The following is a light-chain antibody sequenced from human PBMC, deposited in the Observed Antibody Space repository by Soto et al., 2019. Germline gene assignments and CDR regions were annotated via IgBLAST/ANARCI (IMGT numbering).Light chain of an antibody. Sequence: QSALTQPPSASGSPGQSVTISCTGTSNDVGDYNYVSWYQQHPGKAPKLMIYEVSKRPSGVPGRFSGSKSGNTASLTVSGLQAEDEADYYCSSYAGSSTIYVLGTGTKVT. CDR2: EVS. CDR3: SSYAGSSTIYV. CDR1: SNDVGDYNY. V-gene: IGLV2-8*01. J-gene: IGLJ1*01.